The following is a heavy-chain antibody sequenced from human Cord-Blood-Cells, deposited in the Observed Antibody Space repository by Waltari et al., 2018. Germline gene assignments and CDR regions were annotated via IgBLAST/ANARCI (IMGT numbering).Heavy chain of an antibody. CDR2: IKSKTDGGTK. D-gene: IGHD1-26*01. CDR3: TRLYLVGASNDY. CDR1: GFTFSNAW. V-gene: IGHV3-15*01. Sequence: EVQLVESGGGLVKPGWSLRLSCAASGFTFSNAWMSWVRQAPGKGLEWVGRIKSKTDGGTKDYAAPVKGRFTISRDDSKNPLYLQMNSLKTEDTAVYYCTRLYLVGASNDYWGQGTLVTVSS. J-gene: IGHJ4*02.